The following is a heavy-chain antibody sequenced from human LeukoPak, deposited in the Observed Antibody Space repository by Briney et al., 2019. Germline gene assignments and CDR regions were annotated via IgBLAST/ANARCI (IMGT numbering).Heavy chain of an antibody. Sequence: GGTLRLSCAASGFTFSSYGMSWVRQAPGKGLEWVSAISGSGGSTYYADSVKGRFSISRDNSKSTLYLQVNGLRTEDTAVYYCAKDRLLNCRGDCYIFDYWGQGTVVTVSS. CDR2: ISGSGGST. J-gene: IGHJ4*02. D-gene: IGHD2-21*02. V-gene: IGHV3-23*01. CDR1: GFTFSSYG. CDR3: AKDRLLNCRGDCYIFDY.